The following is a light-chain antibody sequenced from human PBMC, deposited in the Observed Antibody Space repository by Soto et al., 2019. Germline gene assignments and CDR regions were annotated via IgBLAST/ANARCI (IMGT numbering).Light chain of an antibody. Sequence: TQSPSTLSSSVGDRVTITCRASQRISTYLNWYQQKPGQAPKLLIYVASLLQSGVPSRFSGSGSGTDFTLTISGMQPEDFATYYCQQYDNLITFGQGTRLEIK. CDR3: QQYDNLIT. CDR2: VAS. V-gene: IGKV1-39*01. CDR1: QRISTY. J-gene: IGKJ5*01.